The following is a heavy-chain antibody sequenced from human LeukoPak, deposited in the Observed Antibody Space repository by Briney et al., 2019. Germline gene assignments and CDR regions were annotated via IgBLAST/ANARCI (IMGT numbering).Heavy chain of an antibody. CDR2: ISGSGGST. D-gene: IGHD6-19*01. CDR3: AKGQNSGYSSGWATHGY. V-gene: IGHV3-23*01. CDR1: GFTFSSYA. J-gene: IGHJ4*02. Sequence: PGGSLRLSCAASGFTFSSYAMSWVRQAPGKGLEWVSAISGSGGSTYYADSVKGRFTISRDNSKNTLYLQMNSLRAEDTAVYYCAKGQNSGYSSGWATHGYWGQGTLVTVSS.